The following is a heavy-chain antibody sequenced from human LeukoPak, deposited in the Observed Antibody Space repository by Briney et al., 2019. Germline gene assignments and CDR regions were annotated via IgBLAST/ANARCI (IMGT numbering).Heavy chain of an antibody. V-gene: IGHV3-33*01. D-gene: IGHD4-23*01. CDR3: ARDGHDYGGNRRLDY. J-gene: IGHJ4*02. CDR2: IWYDRSNT. CDR1: GFTFSIYG. Sequence: GGSLRLSCAASGFTFSIYGIHGGCQAPRKGVGWVAVIWYDRSNTYYADSGKGRFTIYRDNSKNTLYLQMNRLRAEDTAVYYCARDGHDYGGNRRLDYWGQGTLVTVSS.